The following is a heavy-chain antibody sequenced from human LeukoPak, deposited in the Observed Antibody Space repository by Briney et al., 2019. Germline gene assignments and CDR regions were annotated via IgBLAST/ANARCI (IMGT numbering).Heavy chain of an antibody. J-gene: IGHJ4*02. CDR3: ARNLVMVVAATRYYFDY. CDR2: IYYSGST. Sequence: PSETLSLTCTVSGGSISSSSYYWGWLRQPPGKGLEWIGSIYYSGSTYYNPSLKTRVTISVDTSKNQFSLKLSSVTAADTAVYYCARNLVMVVAATRYYFDYWGQGTLVTVSS. CDR1: GGSISSSSYY. V-gene: IGHV4-39*01. D-gene: IGHD2-15*01.